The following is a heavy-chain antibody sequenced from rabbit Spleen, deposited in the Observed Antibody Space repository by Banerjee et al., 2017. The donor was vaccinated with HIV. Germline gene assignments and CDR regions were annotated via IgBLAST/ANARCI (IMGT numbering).Heavy chain of an antibody. CDR2: IDTGSSGFT. D-gene: IGHD1-1*01. J-gene: IGHJ6*01. V-gene: IGHV1S40*01. CDR1: GVSFSGDSY. CDR3: ARDTSSSFSSYGMDL. Sequence: QSLEESGGDLVKPGASMTLTCIASGVSFSGDSYMCWVRQAPGKGLEWIACIDTGSSGFTYIASWAKGRFTISKTSSTTVTLHMTSLTAADTATYFCARDTSSSFSSYGMDLWGLGTLVTFS.